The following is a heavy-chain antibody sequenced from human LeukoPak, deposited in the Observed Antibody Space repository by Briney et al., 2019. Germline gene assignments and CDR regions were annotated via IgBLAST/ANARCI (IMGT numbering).Heavy chain of an antibody. CDR1: GYTFTSYG. V-gene: IGHV1-18*01. D-gene: IGHD1-14*01. J-gene: IGHJ3*02. CDR2: ISAYNGNT. CDR3: AREVGIIPDDAFDI. Sequence: ASVKVSCKASGYTFTSYGISWVGQAPGQGREWMGWISAYNGNTNYAQKLQGRVTMTTDTSTSTAYMELRSLRSDDTAVYYCAREVGIIPDDAFDIWGQETMVTVSS.